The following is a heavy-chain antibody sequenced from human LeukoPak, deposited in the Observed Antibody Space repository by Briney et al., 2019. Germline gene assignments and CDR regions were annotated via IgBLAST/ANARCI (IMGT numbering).Heavy chain of an antibody. CDR3: ARGGIAAAGPELDY. D-gene: IGHD6-13*01. V-gene: IGHV1-2*04. Sequence: ASVKVSCTASGYTFTGYYMHWVRQAPGQGLEWMGWINPNSGGTNYAQKFQGWVTMTRDTSISTAYMELSRLRSDDTAVYYCARGGIAAAGPELDYWGQGTLVTVSS. CDR1: GYTFTGYY. CDR2: INPNSGGT. J-gene: IGHJ4*02.